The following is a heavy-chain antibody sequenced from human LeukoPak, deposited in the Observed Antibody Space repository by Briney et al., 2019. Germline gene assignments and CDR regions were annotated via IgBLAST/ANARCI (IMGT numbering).Heavy chain of an antibody. J-gene: IGHJ6*03. Sequence: SVKVSCKASGGTFSSYAISWVRQAPGQGLEWMGGIIPIFGTANYAQKFQGRVTITADESTSTAYMELSSLRSEDTAVYYCARGLLGYCSSTSCPPHMDVWGKGTTVTVSS. CDR1: GGTFSSYA. V-gene: IGHV1-69*13. D-gene: IGHD2-2*01. CDR2: IIPIFGTA. CDR3: ARGLLGYCSSTSCPPHMDV.